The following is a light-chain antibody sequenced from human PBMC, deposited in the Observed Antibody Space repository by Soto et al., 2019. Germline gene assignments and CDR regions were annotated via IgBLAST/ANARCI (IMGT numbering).Light chain of an antibody. J-gene: IGLJ1*01. CDR3: CSYAGSSTSYV. V-gene: IGLV2-23*01. CDR1: SSDVGSYNL. CDR2: EGS. Sequence: QSVLTQPASVSGSPGQSITISCTGTSSDVGSYNLVSWYQQHPGKAPKLMIYEGSKRPSGVSNLFSGSKSGNAASLTISGLQAEDEADYYCCSYAGSSTSYVFGTGTKVTV.